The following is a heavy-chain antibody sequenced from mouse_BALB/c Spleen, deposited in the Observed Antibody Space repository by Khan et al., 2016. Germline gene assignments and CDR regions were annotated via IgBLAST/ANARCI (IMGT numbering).Heavy chain of an antibody. CDR3: ATRYYDCDIHCAMDY. CDR2: IWGGGNT. J-gene: IGHJ4*01. CDR1: GFSLTSYG. V-gene: IGHV2-3*01. D-gene: IGHD2-4*01. Sequence: VQLQESGPGLVAPSQSLSITCTVSGFSLTSYGVSWVRQPPGKGLEWLGVIWGGGNTNYHSALISRLSISKDNSKNQVFFKLNSLQTDDNATYYNATRYYDCDIHCAMDYWGRGTSVTISS.